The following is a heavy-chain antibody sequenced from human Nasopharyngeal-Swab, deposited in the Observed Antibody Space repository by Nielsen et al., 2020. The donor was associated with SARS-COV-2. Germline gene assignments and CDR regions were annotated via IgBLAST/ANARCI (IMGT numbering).Heavy chain of an antibody. CDR2: IYYSGST. D-gene: IGHD2-2*01. V-gene: IGHV4-59*01. J-gene: IGHJ3*02. Sequence: RQAPGKGLEWIGYIYYSGSTNYNPSLKSRVTISVDTSKNQFSLKLSSVTAADTAVYHCARVLGSIVVVPAAMPVYAFDIWGQGTMVTVSS. CDR3: ARVLGSIVVVPAAMPVYAFDI.